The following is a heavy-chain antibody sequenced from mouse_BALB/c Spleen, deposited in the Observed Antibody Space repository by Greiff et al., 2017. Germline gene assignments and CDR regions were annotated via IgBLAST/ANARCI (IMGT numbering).Heavy chain of an antibody. J-gene: IGHJ1*01. CDR3: ARHPTYDYDWYFDV. Sequence: EVHLVESGGGLVKPGGSLKLSCAASGFAFSSYDMSWVRQTPEKRLEWVAYISSGGGSTYYPDTVKGRFTISRDNAKNTLYLQMSSLKSEDTAMYYCARHPTYDYDWYFDVWGAGTTVTVSS. V-gene: IGHV5-12-1*01. CDR2: ISSGGGST. D-gene: IGHD2-4*01. CDR1: GFAFSSYD.